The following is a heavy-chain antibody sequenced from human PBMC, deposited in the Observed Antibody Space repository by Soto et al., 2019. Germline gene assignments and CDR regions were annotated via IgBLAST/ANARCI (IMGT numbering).Heavy chain of an antibody. J-gene: IGHJ6*02. Sequence: QVQLVQSGAEVKKPGASVKVSCKASGYTFTSYAMHWVRQAPGQRLEWMGWINAGNGNTKYSQKFQGRVTSTRDTSASTAYMELSSLRSEDTAVYYCASGLIRFLEWLPYYYYGMDVWGQGTTVTVSS. V-gene: IGHV1-3*01. CDR2: INAGNGNT. CDR3: ASGLIRFLEWLPYYYYGMDV. D-gene: IGHD3-3*01. CDR1: GYTFTSYA.